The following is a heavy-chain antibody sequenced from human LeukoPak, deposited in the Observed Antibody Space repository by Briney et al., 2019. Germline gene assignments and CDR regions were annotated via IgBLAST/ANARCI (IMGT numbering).Heavy chain of an antibody. CDR3: ASTKIGYCSSTSCLGLDY. Sequence: ASVKVSCKASGGTFSSYAISWVRQAPGQGLEWMGGIIPIFGTANYAQKFQGRVTLTADESTRTTYMELSSLRSEDTAVYYCASTKIGYCSSTSCLGLDYWGQGTLVTVSS. CDR2: IIPIFGTA. J-gene: IGHJ4*02. D-gene: IGHD2-2*01. V-gene: IGHV1-69*13. CDR1: GGTFSSYA.